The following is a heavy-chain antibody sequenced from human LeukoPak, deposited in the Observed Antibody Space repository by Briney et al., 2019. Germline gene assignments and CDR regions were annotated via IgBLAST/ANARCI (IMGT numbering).Heavy chain of an antibody. Sequence: PGGSLRLSCAASGFTFSTSSMHWVRQAPGKGLEWVAVVSYDASKQYYADSVKGRFTVSRDNSRNTLYLQMNSQRDEDTAVYFCARGFCSSTTCTSGYDYGMDLWGQGTTVTVSS. CDR3: ARGFCSSTTCTSGYDYGMDL. V-gene: IGHV3-30*04. D-gene: IGHD2-2*01. CDR1: GFTFSTSS. CDR2: VSYDASKQ. J-gene: IGHJ6*02.